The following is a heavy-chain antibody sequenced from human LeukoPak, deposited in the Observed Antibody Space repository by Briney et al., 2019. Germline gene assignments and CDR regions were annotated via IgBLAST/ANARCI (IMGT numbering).Heavy chain of an antibody. CDR3: ASHGFLEGGVDY. J-gene: IGHJ4*02. CDR1: GGSISSSSYY. Sequence: SGTLSLPCTVSGGSISSSSYYWGWIRQPPGKGLEWIGSIYYSGSTYYNPSLKSRVTISVDTSKNQFSLKLSSVTAADTAVYYCASHGFLEGGVDYWGQGTLVTVSS. V-gene: IGHV4-39*01. D-gene: IGHD3-3*01. CDR2: IYYSGST.